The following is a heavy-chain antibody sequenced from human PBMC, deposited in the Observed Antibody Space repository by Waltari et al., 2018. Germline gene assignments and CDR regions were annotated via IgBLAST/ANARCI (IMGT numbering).Heavy chain of an antibody. CDR1: GFTFSSYW. Sequence: EVQLVESGGGLVQPGGSLRLSCEASGFTFSSYWLHWVRQTPGKELVWVRRINSDGKSTNCADSVKGRCTISRYNAKNTLYLQMNGLRAEDTALYYCARVEYTYGPYCFDSWGQGTPVTVSS. CDR3: ARVEYTYGPYCFDS. J-gene: IGHJ4*02. CDR2: INSDGKST. D-gene: IGHD5-18*01. V-gene: IGHV3-74*01.